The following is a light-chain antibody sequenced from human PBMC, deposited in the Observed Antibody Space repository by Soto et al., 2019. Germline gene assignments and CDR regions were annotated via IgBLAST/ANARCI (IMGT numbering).Light chain of an antibody. CDR3: QQCYSAPLT. V-gene: IGKV4-1*01. J-gene: IGKJ4*02. CDR2: WAS. CDR1: QSILDSYSNKKY. Sequence: DNMLTHHPDSPVVSLGERGTINCKPSQSILDSYSNKKYLVWYQQKPGQPPKVLIYWASTLESGVPDRFSGSGSGTDFTLTISSLQAEDVAVYYCQQCYSAPLTFGGGTKVDIK.